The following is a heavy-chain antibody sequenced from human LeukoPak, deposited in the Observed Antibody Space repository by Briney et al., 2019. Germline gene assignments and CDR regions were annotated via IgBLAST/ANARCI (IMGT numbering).Heavy chain of an antibody. J-gene: IGHJ4*02. D-gene: IGHD5-18*01. CDR2: ISSSGSTI. Sequence: GGSLRLSCAASGFTFSDYYMSWIRQAPGKGLEWVSYISSSGSTIYYADSVKGRFTISRDNAKNSLYLQMNSLRAEDTAVYYCARDRYESAMAPLGLGDYWGRGTGVTVSS. V-gene: IGHV3-11*01. CDR1: GFTFSDYY. CDR3: ARDRYESAMAPLGLGDY.